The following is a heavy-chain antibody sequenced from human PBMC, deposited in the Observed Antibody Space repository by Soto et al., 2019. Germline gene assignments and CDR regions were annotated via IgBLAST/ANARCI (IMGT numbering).Heavy chain of an antibody. D-gene: IGHD3-22*01. Sequence: ASVKVSCKASGYSFSFYGINWVRQAPGQGLEWMGWINPSDGNRNYAQKFEDRVTMTTDTSTNTAYMELSRLRSDDTAVYYCARGAGGYYDSSGPPAAFDIWGQGTMVTVSS. CDR2: INPSDGNR. V-gene: IGHV1-18*01. CDR3: ARGAGGYYDSSGPPAAFDI. CDR1: GYSFSFYG. J-gene: IGHJ3*02.